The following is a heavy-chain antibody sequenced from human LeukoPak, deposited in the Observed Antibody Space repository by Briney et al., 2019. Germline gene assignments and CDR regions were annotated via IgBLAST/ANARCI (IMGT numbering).Heavy chain of an antibody. J-gene: IGHJ4*02. Sequence: GGSLRLSCTTSGFTFGDYAMSWVRQAPGKGLDWVAVISYDGSNKYYADSVKGRFTISRDNPKNTLYLQMNSLRAEDTAVYYCAKDPCSTTSCYSVYWGQGTLVTVSS. CDR1: GFTFGDYA. D-gene: IGHD2-2*01. CDR3: AKDPCSTTSCYSVY. V-gene: IGHV3-30*04. CDR2: ISYDGSNK.